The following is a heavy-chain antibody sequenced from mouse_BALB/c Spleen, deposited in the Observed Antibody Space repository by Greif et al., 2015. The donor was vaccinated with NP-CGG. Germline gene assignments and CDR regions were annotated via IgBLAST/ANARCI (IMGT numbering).Heavy chain of an antibody. CDR3: ARGLVYAMDY. Sequence: EVQGVESGGGLVQPGASLRLSCATSGFTFTDYYMSWVRQPPGKALEWLGFIRNKANGYTTEYSASVKGRFTISRDNSQSILDLQMNTLRAEDSATYYCARGLVYAMDYWGQGTSVTVSS. CDR1: GFTFTDYY. CDR2: IRNKANGYTT. D-gene: IGHD4-1*01. J-gene: IGHJ4*01. V-gene: IGHV7-3*02.